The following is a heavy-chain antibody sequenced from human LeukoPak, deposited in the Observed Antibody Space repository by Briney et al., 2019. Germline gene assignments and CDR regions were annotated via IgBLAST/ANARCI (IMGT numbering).Heavy chain of an antibody. CDR1: GFTFSTYW. J-gene: IGHJ3*02. D-gene: IGHD6-6*01. CDR2: INSDDSII. Sequence: GGSLRVSCAASGFTFSTYWMHWVRQAPGEGLVWVSRINSDDSIINYADSVKGRFTISRDNAKNTLYLQMNSLRAEDTAVYCCARGWLLHSSSPEDAFDIWGQGTMVTVSS. CDR3: ARGWLLHSSSPEDAFDI. V-gene: IGHV3-74*01.